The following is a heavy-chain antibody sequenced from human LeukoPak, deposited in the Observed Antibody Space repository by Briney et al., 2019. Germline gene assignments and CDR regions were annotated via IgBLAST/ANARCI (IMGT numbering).Heavy chain of an antibody. J-gene: IGHJ4*02. Sequence: GGSLRLSCAASGFTVSSNYMSWVRQAPGKGLGWVSVISSGGSTYYADSVKGRFTISRDNSKNTLYLQMNSLRAEDTAVYYCAREYYDSSGPIGFDYWGQGTLVTVSS. D-gene: IGHD3-22*01. CDR2: ISSGGST. V-gene: IGHV3-53*01. CDR3: AREYYDSSGPIGFDY. CDR1: GFTVSSNY.